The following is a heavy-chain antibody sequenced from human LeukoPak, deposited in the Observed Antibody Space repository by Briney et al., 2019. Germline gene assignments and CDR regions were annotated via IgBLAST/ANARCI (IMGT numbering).Heavy chain of an antibody. CDR2: IRSKANSYAT. Sequence: GGSLRLSCAASGFTFSGSAMHWVRQASGKGLEWVGRIRSKANSYATAYAASVKGRFTISRDDSKNTAYLQMNSLKTEDTAVYYCTRPKLGYCSGGSCYRDDYWGQGTLVTVSS. CDR1: GFTFSGSA. V-gene: IGHV3-73*01. J-gene: IGHJ4*02. CDR3: TRPKLGYCSGGSCYRDDY. D-gene: IGHD2-15*01.